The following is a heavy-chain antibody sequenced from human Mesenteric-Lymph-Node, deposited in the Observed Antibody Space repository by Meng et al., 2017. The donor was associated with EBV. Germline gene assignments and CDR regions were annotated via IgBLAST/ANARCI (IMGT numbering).Heavy chain of an antibody. V-gene: IGHV1-69*06. J-gene: IGHJ4*02. Sequence: QVQLVQSGAAVKKPXXSVKVSCKASGYTFTDYYVLWVRQAPGQGLEWMGGIIPIFGTANYAQKFQGRVTITADKSTSTAYMELSSLRSEDTAVYYCARGRGYDILTGCLDYWGQGTLVTVSS. CDR1: GYTFTDYY. CDR2: IIPIFGTA. CDR3: ARGRGYDILTGCLDY. D-gene: IGHD3-9*01.